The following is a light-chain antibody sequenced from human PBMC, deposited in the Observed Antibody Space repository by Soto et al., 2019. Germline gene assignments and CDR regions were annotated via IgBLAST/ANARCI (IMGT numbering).Light chain of an antibody. CDR1: QGIRSC. Sequence: IQMTQSPSSVSASAGDRVTITCRESQGIRSCVAWDQQKPGKAPKLLIHAASTLQSGVQSRFSGSGSVTDFTLTISTLQREDYATYYDQQSHSFPRTFGQGTMVEI. V-gene: IGKV1-12*01. CDR2: AAS. J-gene: IGKJ1*01. CDR3: QQSHSFPRT.